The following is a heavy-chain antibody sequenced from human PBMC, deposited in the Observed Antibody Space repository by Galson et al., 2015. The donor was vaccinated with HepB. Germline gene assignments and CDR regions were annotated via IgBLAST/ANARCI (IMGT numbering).Heavy chain of an antibody. V-gene: IGHV1-18*01. CDR3: ARGRGIAAAGTDY. CDR1: GYPFTSFG. J-gene: IGHJ4*02. Sequence: SVKVSCKALGYPFTSFGVSWVRQAPGQGLEWMGWTSAYNGNTNYAQKLQGRVTMTTDTSTSTAYMELRSLRSDDTAVYYCARGRGIAAAGTDYWGQGTLVTVSS. CDR2: TSAYNGNT. D-gene: IGHD6-13*01.